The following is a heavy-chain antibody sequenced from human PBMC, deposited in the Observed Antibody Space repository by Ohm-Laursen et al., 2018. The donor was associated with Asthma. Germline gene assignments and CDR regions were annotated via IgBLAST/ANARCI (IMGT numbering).Heavy chain of an antibody. CDR2: VYGDGSNT. Sequence: SLRLSCAASGFTFDDYAMHWVRQAPGKGLVWVSRVYGDGSNTIYADSVKGRFTISRDNAKNTLYLQMNSLRAEDTAVYYCARGADFWSGYHYWGQGTLVTVSS. CDR1: GFTFDDYA. V-gene: IGHV3-74*01. CDR3: ARGADFWSGYHY. J-gene: IGHJ4*02. D-gene: IGHD3-3*01.